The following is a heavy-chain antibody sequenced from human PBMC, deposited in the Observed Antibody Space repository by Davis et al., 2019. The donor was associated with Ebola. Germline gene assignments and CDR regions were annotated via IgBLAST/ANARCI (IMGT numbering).Heavy chain of an antibody. CDR3: ARDKHLYYDILTGYYKEWFDP. CDR2: IIPIFGTA. V-gene: IGHV1-69*13. CDR1: GGTFSNYA. Sequence: SVKVSCKASGGTFSNYAITWVRQAPGQGLEWMGGIIPIFGTANSAQKFQGRVTITADESTSTAYMELSSLRSEDTAVYYCARDKHLYYDILTGYYKEWFDPWGQGTLVTVSS. J-gene: IGHJ5*02. D-gene: IGHD3-9*01.